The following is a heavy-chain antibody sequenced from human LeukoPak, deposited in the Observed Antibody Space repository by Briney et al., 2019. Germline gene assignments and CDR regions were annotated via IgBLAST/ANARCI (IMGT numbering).Heavy chain of an antibody. J-gene: IGHJ6*03. CDR2: IYTSGST. CDR1: GGSISSGSYY. Sequence: PSETLSLTCTVSGGSISSGSYYWSWIRQPAGKGLEWIGRIYTSGSTNYNPSLKSRVTISVDTSKNQFSLKLSSVTAADTAVYYCAASQVGYGDYVGGNYYYYYMDVWGKGTTVTISS. CDR3: AASQVGYGDYVGGNYYYYYMDV. V-gene: IGHV4-61*02. D-gene: IGHD4-17*01.